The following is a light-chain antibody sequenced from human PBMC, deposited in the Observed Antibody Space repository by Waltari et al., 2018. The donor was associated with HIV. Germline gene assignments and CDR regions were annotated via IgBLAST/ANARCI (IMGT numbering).Light chain of an antibody. J-gene: IGLJ3*02. CDR2: QVT. CDR1: SSDVGHYNL. Sequence: QSALTQPASVSGSPGQSITISCAGTSSDVGHYNLVSGYQQHPGKAPKLIVFQVTNLPSGLSSRFSGSKSDNTSSLTISGLQAEDEADYYCCSYTTSDTWVFGGGTKLTVL. V-gene: IGLV2-14*01. CDR3: CSYTTSDTWV.